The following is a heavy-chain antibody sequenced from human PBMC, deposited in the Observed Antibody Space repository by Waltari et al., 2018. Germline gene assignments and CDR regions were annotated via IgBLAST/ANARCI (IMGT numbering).Heavy chain of an antibody. CDR2: IWYDGSNK. CDR1: GLTFSSYG. J-gene: IGHJ4*02. CDR3: ASGLGYMDY. Sequence: QVQLVEYGGGVVQRGRSLRLSCEACGLTFSSYGMHWVRLAPGKGLEWVAVIWYDGSNKYYADSVKGRFTISRDNSKNTLYLQMNSLRAEDTAVYYCASGLGYMDYWGQGTLVTVSS. D-gene: IGHD1-1*01. V-gene: IGHV3-33*01.